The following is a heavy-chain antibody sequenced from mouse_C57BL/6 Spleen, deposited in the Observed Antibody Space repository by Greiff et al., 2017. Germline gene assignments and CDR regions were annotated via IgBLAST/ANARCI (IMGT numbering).Heavy chain of an antibody. CDR3: AAGLRRVDY. CDR1: GYTFTSYW. D-gene: IGHD2-2*01. Sequence: QVQLQQPGAELVRPGTSVKLSCKASGYTFTSYWMHWVKQRPGQGLEWIGVIDPSDSYTNYNQKFKGKATLTVDTSSSTAYMQRSSLTSEDSAVYYCAAGLRRVDYWGQGTTRTVSS. V-gene: IGHV1-59*01. CDR2: IDPSDSYT. J-gene: IGHJ2*01.